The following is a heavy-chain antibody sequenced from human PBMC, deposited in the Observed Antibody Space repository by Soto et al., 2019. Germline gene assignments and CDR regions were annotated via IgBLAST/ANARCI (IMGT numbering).Heavy chain of an antibody. Sequence: GSLRLSCVASGFTFRTYTMNWVRQAPGKGLEWVSGIRGFSPYTFYAESVKGRFTISRDNPKNSLYLQMNSLGVEDTAVYYCARDRGYDAHDYYYNAMDVWGQGTTVTVS. J-gene: IGHJ6*02. V-gene: IGHV3-21*01. CDR2: IRGFSPYT. D-gene: IGHD2-15*01. CDR1: GFTFRTYT. CDR3: ARDRGYDAHDYYYNAMDV.